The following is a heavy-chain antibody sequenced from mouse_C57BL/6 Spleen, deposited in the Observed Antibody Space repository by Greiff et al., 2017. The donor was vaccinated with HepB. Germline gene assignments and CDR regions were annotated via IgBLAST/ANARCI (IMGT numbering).Heavy chain of an antibody. CDR2: TGSGSGST. CDR1: GYTFTDYY. Sequence: VQLVESGAELVKPGASVKISCKASGYTFTDYYTNWVKQRPGQALEWIGKTGSGSGSTYDNEKFKGTGTLTADKSASTAYMQLSSLTSEDSAVYFCARAIYYYGSSYLYFDVWGTGTTVTVSS. V-gene: IGHV1-77*01. D-gene: IGHD1-1*01. J-gene: IGHJ1*03. CDR3: ARAIYYYGSSYLYFDV.